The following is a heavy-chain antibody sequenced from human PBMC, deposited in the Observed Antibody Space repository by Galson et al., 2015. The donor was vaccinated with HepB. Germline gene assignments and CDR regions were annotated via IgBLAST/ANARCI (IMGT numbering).Heavy chain of an antibody. Sequence: SLRLSCAASGFTFSSYAMHWVRQAPGKGLEWVAVISYDGSNKYYADSVKGRFTISRDNSKNTLYLQMNSLRAEDTAVYYCASGEHHGGYCSGGSCPGLFGYWGQGTLVTVSS. J-gene: IGHJ4*02. CDR1: GFTFSSYA. D-gene: IGHD2-15*01. CDR3: ASGEHHGGYCSGGSCPGLFGY. V-gene: IGHV3-30*04. CDR2: ISYDGSNK.